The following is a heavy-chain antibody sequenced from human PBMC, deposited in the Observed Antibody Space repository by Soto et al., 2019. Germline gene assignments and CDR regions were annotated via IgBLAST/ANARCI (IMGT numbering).Heavy chain of an antibody. J-gene: IGHJ6*02. CDR3: SRARYYDSSGYSKGYYYYGMDV. Sequence: ASVKVSCKASGYTFTSYYMHWVRQAPGQGLEWMGIINPSGGSTSYAQKLQGRVTMTRDTSTSTVYMELSSMRSEDTAVYYCSRARYYDSSGYSKGYYYYGMDVWGQGTTVTVSS. V-gene: IGHV1-46*01. CDR2: INPSGGST. D-gene: IGHD3-22*01. CDR1: GYTFTSYY.